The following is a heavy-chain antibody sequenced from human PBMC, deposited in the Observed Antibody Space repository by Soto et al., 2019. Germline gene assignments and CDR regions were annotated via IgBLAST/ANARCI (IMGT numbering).Heavy chain of an antibody. CDR3: ARSKRWGVFPDNDAFDI. CDR1: GFTFSSYG. D-gene: IGHD3-16*01. J-gene: IGHJ3*02. CDR2: IWYDGSNK. V-gene: IGHV3-33*01. Sequence: GGSLRLSCAASGFTFSSYGMHWVRQAPGKGLEWVAVIWYDGSNKYYADSVKGRFTISRDNSKNTLYLQMNSLRAEDTAVYYCARSKRWGVFPDNDAFDIWGQGTMVTVSS.